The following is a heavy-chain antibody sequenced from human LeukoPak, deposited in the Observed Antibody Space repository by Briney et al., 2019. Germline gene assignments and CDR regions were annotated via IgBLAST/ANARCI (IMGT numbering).Heavy chain of an antibody. CDR1: GFTFSSYG. Sequence: PGGSLRLSCAASGFTFSSYGMSWVRQAPGKGVEWVSAISGSGGSKYYADSVKDRFTISRDNSKNTLYLQMNSLRAEDTAVYYCAKGGERLTMIVVVIKYYYYMDVWGKGTTVTVSS. D-gene: IGHD3-22*01. CDR2: ISGSGGSK. J-gene: IGHJ6*03. CDR3: AKGGERLTMIVVVIKYYYYMDV. V-gene: IGHV3-23*01.